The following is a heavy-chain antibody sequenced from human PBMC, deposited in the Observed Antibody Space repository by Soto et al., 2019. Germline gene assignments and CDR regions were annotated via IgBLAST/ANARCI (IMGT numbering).Heavy chain of an antibody. CDR3: ARDFVSAAVGRFGELSLNNWFDP. CDR2: IYYSGST. Sequence: PSETLSLTCTVSGGSVSSGSYYWSWIRQPPGKGLEWIGYIYYSGSTNYNPSLKSRVTISVDTSKNQFSLKLSSVTAADTAVYYCARDFVSAAVGRFGELSLNNWFDPWGQGTLVTVSS. D-gene: IGHD3-10*01. CDR1: GGSVSSGSYY. J-gene: IGHJ5*02. V-gene: IGHV4-61*01.